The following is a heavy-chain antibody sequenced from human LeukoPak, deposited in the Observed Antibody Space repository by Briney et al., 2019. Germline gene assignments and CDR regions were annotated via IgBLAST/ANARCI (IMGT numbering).Heavy chain of an antibody. CDR2: IYSGSSST. V-gene: IGHV3-53*04. D-gene: IGHD6-19*01. J-gene: IGHJ4*02. Sequence: PGGSLRLSCAASGFTVSSNYMSWVRQAPGKGLEWVSVIYSGSSSTYYTDSVKGRFTISRHNSKNTLYLQMNSLRAEDTAVYYCARVGSGWNFDYWGQGTLVTVSS. CDR3: ARVGSGWNFDY. CDR1: GFTVSSNY.